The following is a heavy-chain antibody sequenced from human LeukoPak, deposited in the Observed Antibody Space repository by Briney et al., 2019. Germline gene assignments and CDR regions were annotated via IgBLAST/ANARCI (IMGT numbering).Heavy chain of an antibody. V-gene: IGHV3-23*01. CDR3: AKVPVSGYFFDY. CDR1: GFTFTGTA. J-gene: IGHJ4*02. D-gene: IGHD6-19*01. Sequence: GGSLRLSCAASGFTFTGTAMCWVRQAPGKGLEWVAAVSGNGSNTYYLDSVKSRFTVSRDNSRSILYLQMDSLRAEDTAVYYCAKVPVSGYFFDYWGQGTLVIVSS. CDR2: VSGNGSNT.